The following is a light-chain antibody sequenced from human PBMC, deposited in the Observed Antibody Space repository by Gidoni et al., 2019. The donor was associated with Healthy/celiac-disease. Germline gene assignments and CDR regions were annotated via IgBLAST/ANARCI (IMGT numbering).Light chain of an antibody. CDR2: DAS. CDR1: QSVSSY. J-gene: IGKJ1*01. Sequence: IVLPHSPATLSLSPGERATLSCRASQSVSSYLAWYQQKPGQAPRLLIYDASNRATGIPARFSGSGSGTDFTLTISSLEPEDFAVYYCQQRSNWPWTFGQGTKVEIK. CDR3: QQRSNWPWT. V-gene: IGKV3-11*01.